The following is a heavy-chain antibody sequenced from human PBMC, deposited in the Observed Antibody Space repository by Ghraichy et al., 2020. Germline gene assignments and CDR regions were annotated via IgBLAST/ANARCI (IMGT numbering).Heavy chain of an antibody. Sequence: GESLNISCAASGFTVSSNYMSWVRQAPGKGLEWVSVIYSGGSTYYADSVKGRFTISRDNSKNTLYLQMNSLRAEDTAVYYCASLRNYDILTGYGMDVWGQGTTVTVSS. V-gene: IGHV3-66*01. CDR2: IYSGGST. J-gene: IGHJ6*02. D-gene: IGHD3-9*01. CDR3: ASLRNYDILTGYGMDV. CDR1: GFTVSSNY.